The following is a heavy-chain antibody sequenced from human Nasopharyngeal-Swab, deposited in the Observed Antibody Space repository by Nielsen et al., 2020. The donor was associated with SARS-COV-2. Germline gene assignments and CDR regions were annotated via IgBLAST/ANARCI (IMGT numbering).Heavy chain of an antibody. CDR3: ARNDFWSGYYTSWFDP. CDR1: GFPFRNYY. J-gene: IGHJ5*02. V-gene: IGHV3-7*02. Sequence: GESLKISCAASGFPFRNYYMTWVRQPPGKGLEWVANIKQGGSEQFYVDSVKGRFTISRDNSKSTLYLQMYSLRAEDTAVYYCARNDFWSGYYTSWFDPWGQGTLVTVSS. CDR2: IKQGGSEQ. D-gene: IGHD3-3*01.